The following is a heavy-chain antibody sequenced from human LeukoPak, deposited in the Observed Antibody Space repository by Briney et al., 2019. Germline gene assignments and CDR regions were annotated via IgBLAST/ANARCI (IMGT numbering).Heavy chain of an antibody. Sequence: PSETLFLTCTVSGGSISSYYWSWIRQPPGKGLEWIGYIYYSGSTNYNPSLKSRVTISVDTSKNQFSLKLSSVTAADTAVYYCARLASGSYLNLYYFDYWGQGTLVTVSS. CDR2: IYYSGST. CDR3: ARLASGSYLNLYYFDY. V-gene: IGHV4-59*01. J-gene: IGHJ4*02. CDR1: GGSISSYY. D-gene: IGHD1-26*01.